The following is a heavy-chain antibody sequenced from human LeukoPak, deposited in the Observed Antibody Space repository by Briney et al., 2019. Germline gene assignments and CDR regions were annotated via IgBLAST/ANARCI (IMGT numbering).Heavy chain of an antibody. CDR1: GGSFNGHY. J-gene: IGHJ4*02. V-gene: IGHV4-34*01. CDR3: ARVGVDYSGNVIKYYFDY. D-gene: IGHD4-23*01. Sequence: PSETLSLTCAVYGGSFNGHYWSWIRQPPGKGLEWIGEINDSGSTNYNPSLKSRLTISVDTSKNQFSLQLSPVIAADTAVYYCARVGVDYSGNVIKYYFDYWGQGTLVTVYS. CDR2: INDSGST.